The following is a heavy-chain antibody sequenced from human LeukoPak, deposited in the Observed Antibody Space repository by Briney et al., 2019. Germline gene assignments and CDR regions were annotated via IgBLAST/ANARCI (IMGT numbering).Heavy chain of an antibody. J-gene: IGHJ1*01. Sequence: SETLSLTCAAYGGSFSGYYWSWIRQPPGKGLEWIGEINHSGSTNYNPSLKSRVTISVDTSKNQFSLKLSSVTAADTAVYYCARRGYSSGWPLGYFQHWGQGTLVTVSS. CDR3: ARRGYSSGWPLGYFQH. D-gene: IGHD6-19*01. CDR2: INHSGST. V-gene: IGHV4-34*01. CDR1: GGSFSGYY.